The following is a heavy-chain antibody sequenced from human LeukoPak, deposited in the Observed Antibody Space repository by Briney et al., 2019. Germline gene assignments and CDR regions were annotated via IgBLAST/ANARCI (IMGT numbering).Heavy chain of an antibody. D-gene: IGHD5-12*01. V-gene: IGHV3-74*01. CDR2: INSDGSVT. CDR3: ASSRMSGYGSGGFDY. Sequence: GGSLRLSCAASGFTFTNCWMHWVRQAPGEGLVWVSRINSDGSVTRYADSVKGRFTISRDNAKNTVFLQMNSLRTEDTAVYYCASSRMSGYGSGGFDYWGQGTLVTVSS. CDR1: GFTFTNCW. J-gene: IGHJ4*02.